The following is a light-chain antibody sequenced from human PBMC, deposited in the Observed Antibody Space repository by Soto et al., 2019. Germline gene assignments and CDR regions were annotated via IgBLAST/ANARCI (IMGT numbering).Light chain of an antibody. V-gene: IGKV1-5*02. CDR1: RSVDKW. Sequence: DIQMTQSPSTVSASLGDRVTIVCRASRSVDKWLAWYHQTSGKAPKLLISGATNLQTGVTSRIGGSGSGTDFTLTSNNLQPDDVGHYYWQQYYSCWTFGQGTAVEIK. J-gene: IGKJ1*01. CDR2: GAT. CDR3: QQYYSCWT.